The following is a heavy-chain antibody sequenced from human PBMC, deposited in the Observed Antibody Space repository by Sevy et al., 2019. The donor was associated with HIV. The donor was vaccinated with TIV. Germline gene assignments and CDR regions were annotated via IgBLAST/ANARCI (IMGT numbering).Heavy chain of an antibody. CDR2: IIPIFGTA. CDR1: GGTFSSYA. J-gene: IGHJ5*02. CDR3: ASSSIAARPREYNWFDP. V-gene: IGHV1-69*13. Sequence: ASVKVSCKASGGTFSSYAISWVRQAPGQGLEWMGGIIPIFGTANYAQKFQGRVTITADESTGTAYMELSSLRSEDTAVYYCASSSIAARPREYNWFDPWGQGTLVTVSS. D-gene: IGHD6-6*01.